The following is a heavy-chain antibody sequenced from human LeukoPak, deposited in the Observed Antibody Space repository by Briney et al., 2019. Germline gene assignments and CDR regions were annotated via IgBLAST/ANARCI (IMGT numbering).Heavy chain of an antibody. CDR2: ISGSGGST. V-gene: IGHV3-23*01. CDR3: AKDGGGEKDAFDI. Sequence: PGGSLRLSCAASGFTFSNAWMNWVRQAPGKGLEWVSAISGSGGSTYYADSVKGRFTISRDNSKNTLYLQMNSLRAEDTAVYYCAKDGGGEKDAFDIWGQGTMVTVSS. J-gene: IGHJ3*02. CDR1: GFTFSNAW. D-gene: IGHD4-17*01.